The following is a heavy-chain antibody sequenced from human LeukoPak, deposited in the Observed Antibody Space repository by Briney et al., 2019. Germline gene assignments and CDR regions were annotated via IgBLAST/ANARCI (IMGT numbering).Heavy chain of an antibody. CDR3: ARGMVRGAMGDAFDI. CDR2: IGTAGDT. J-gene: IGHJ3*02. CDR1: GFTFSSYD. Sequence: GGSLRLSCAASGFTFSSYDMHWVRHATGKGLEWVSAIGTAGDTYYPGSVKGRFTISRENAKNSLYLQMNSLRAGDTAVYYCARGMVRGAMGDAFDIWGQGTMVTVSS. D-gene: IGHD3-10*01. V-gene: IGHV3-13*01.